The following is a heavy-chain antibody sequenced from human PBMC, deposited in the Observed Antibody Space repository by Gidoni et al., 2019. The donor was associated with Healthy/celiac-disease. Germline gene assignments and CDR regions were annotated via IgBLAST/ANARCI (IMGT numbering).Heavy chain of an antibody. CDR1: GYTFTSSA. CDR3: ARVPCSGGSCYDGDFDY. D-gene: IGHD2-15*01. Sequence: QVQLVQSGAEVKKPGASVKVSCKASGYTFTSSAMHWVRQAPGQRLEWMGWINAGNGNTKYSQKFQGRVTITRDTSASTAYMELSSLRSEDTAVYYCARVPCSGGSCYDGDFDYWGQGTLVTVSS. J-gene: IGHJ4*02. CDR2: INAGNGNT. V-gene: IGHV1-3*01.